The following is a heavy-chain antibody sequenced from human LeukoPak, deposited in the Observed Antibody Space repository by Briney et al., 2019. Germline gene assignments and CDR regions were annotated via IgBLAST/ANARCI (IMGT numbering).Heavy chain of an antibody. D-gene: IGHD6-19*01. CDR3: ARSRSSGWYYFDY. CDR2: ISSSSGAI. J-gene: IGHJ4*02. Sequence: GGSLRLSCAASEFTFSSYSMSWVRQAPGRGLEWVSYISSSSGAIYYADSVKGRFTISRDNAKNSLYLQMNSLRAEDTAVYYCARSRSSGWYYFDYWGQGTLVTVSS. CDR1: EFTFSSYS. V-gene: IGHV3-48*04.